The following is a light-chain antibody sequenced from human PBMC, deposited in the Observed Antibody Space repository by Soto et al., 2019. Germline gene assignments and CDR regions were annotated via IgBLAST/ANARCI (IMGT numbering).Light chain of an antibody. Sequence: IVMTQSPATLSVSPGERATLSCRASQSVSSNLAWYQQKPGQAPRLLIYGASSRATGIPDRFSGSVSGTDGTLTISRLETEDGAVYYCQQYGSSTLTFGGGTKVDIK. CDR2: GAS. J-gene: IGKJ4*01. CDR1: QSVSSN. V-gene: IGKV3-20*01. CDR3: QQYGSSTLT.